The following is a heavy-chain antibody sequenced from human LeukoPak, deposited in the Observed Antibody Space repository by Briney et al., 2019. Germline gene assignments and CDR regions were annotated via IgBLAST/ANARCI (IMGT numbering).Heavy chain of an antibody. V-gene: IGHV4-59*11. D-gene: IGHD4-17*01. J-gene: IGHJ3*02. Sequence: SESLSLTCAVSDDSFSSHYWPWIRQPPGKGLEWIGYISYIGSTNYNLSLKSRVTIAIDTSKYQYSLQLGSEPAAGTGVYYLVRVLVTVTKVCDIGRQGT. CDR3: VRVLVTVTKVCDI. CDR1: DDSFSSHY. CDR2: ISYIGST.